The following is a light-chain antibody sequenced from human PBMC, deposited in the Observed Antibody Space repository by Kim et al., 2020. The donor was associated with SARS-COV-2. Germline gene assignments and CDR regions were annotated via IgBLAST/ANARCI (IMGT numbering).Light chain of an antibody. V-gene: IGKV3-20*01. Sequence: EIVLTQSPGTLSLSPGERATLSCRASQSVRSSYLAWYQQKPGQATRLLIYGASSRATGIPDRFSGGGSGTDFTLTISRLEPEDFAVYYCQQYGSTPYTFGQGTKLEI. CDR1: QSVRSSY. CDR2: GAS. J-gene: IGKJ2*01. CDR3: QQYGSTPYT.